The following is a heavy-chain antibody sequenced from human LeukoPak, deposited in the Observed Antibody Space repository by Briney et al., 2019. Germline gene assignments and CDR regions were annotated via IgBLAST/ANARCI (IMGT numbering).Heavy chain of an antibody. CDR1: GSTFSSCW. CDR2: INSDGSST. D-gene: IGHD3-10*01. CDR3: ARGRGITMVRGVLFDY. J-gene: IGHJ4*02. V-gene: IGHV3-74*01. Sequence: GGSLRLSCAASGSTFSSCWMHWVRQAPGKGLVWVSRINSDGSSTSYADSVKGRFTISRDNAKNTLYLQMNSLRAEDTAVYYCARGRGITMVRGVLFDYWGQGTLVTVSS.